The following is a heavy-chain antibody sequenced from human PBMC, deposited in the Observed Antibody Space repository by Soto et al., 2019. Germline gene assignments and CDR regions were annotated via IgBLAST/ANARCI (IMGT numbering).Heavy chain of an antibody. J-gene: IGHJ6*02. CDR3: ARLIMGCNWNYEGYYYGMDV. CDR2: ISAYNGNT. Sequence: ASVKVSCKASGYTFTSYGISWVRQAPGQGLEWMGWISAYNGNTNYAQKLQGRVTMTTDTSTSTAYMELRSLRSDDTAVYYCARLIMGCNWNYEGYYYGMDVWGQGTTVTVSS. D-gene: IGHD1-7*01. CDR1: GYTFTSYG. V-gene: IGHV1-18*01.